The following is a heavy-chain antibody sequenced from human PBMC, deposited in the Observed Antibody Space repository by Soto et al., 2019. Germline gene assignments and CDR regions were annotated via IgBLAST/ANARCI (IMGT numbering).Heavy chain of an antibody. J-gene: IGHJ4*02. CDR1: GYTFTNFG. CDR3: ARGGTPIDY. CDR2: ISAYNGNT. V-gene: IGHV1-18*01. D-gene: IGHD3-16*01. Sequence: QVQLVQSGAEVKKPGPSVKVSCKTSGYTFTNFGLSWMRQAPGQGLEWMGWISAYNGNTNYAQNFQRRVTMTTDTSTSTAYMELRSLRSDDTAVYYCARGGTPIDYLGQGTLVTVSS.